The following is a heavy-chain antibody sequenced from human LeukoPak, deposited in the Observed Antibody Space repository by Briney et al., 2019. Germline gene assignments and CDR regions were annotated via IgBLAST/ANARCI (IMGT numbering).Heavy chain of an antibody. V-gene: IGHV3-7*01. CDR3: ARIRSGYDYLFSY. J-gene: IGHJ4*02. Sequence: PGGSLRLSCAASGFTFSSYWMSWVRQAPGKGLEWVANIKQDGSEKYYVDSVKGRFTISRDNAKNSLYLQMNSLRAEDTAVYYCARIRSGYDYLFSYWGQGTLVTVSS. CDR2: IKQDGSEK. CDR1: GFTFSSYW. D-gene: IGHD5-12*01.